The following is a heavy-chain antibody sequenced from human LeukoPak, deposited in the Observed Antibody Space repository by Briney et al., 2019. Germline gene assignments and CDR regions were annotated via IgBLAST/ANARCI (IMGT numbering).Heavy chain of an antibody. Sequence: SQTLSLTCSVSGGSVSSGDHYWNWIRQPPGKGLEWIGYIYYSGTTYYNPSLRNRLTMSVDTSKNQFSLKLTSVTAADTAVYYCASSLPSTVPHYYYYMGVWGKGATVTVSS. D-gene: IGHD2/OR15-2a*01. CDR3: ASSLPSTVPHYYYYMGV. J-gene: IGHJ6*03. V-gene: IGHV4-30-4*08. CDR1: GGSVSSGDHY. CDR2: IYYSGTT.